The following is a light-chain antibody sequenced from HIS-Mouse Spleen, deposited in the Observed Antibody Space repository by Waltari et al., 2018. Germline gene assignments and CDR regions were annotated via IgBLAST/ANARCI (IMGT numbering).Light chain of an antibody. CDR1: QGISSY. J-gene: IGKJ1*01. Sequence: DIQLTQSPSFLSASVGDRVTITCRASQGISSYLAWYQQKPGKAPKLLIYAASTLQSGVPSRFSGSESGTELPLTISSLQPEDFATYYCQQRNSYPPTFGQGTKVEIK. CDR2: AAS. CDR3: QQRNSYPPT. V-gene: IGKV1-9*01.